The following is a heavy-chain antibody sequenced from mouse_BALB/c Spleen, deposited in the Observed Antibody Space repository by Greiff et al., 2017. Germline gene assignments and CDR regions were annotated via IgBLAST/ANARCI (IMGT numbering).Heavy chain of an antibody. CDR2: INSNGGST. CDR1: GFTFSSYY. CDR3: ARRDGYYYFDY. J-gene: IGHJ2*01. V-gene: IGHV5-6-2*01. Sequence: EVMLVESGGGLVKLGGSLKLSCAASGFTFSSYYMSWVRQTPEKRLELVAAINSNGGSTYYPDTVKGRFTISRDNAKNTLYLQMSSLKSEDTALYYCARRDGYYYFDYWGQGTTLTVSS. D-gene: IGHD2-3*01.